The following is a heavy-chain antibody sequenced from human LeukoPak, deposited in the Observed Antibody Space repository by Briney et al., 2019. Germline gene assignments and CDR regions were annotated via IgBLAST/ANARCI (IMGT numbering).Heavy chain of an antibody. CDR1: GGSISSSSYY. D-gene: IGHD3-3*01. V-gene: IGHV4-39*07. Sequence: PSETLSPTCTVSGGSISSSSYYWGWIRQPPGKGLEWIGSIYYSGSTYYNPSLKSRVTISVDTSKNQFSLKLSSVTAADTAVYYCARGYYDFWRGRGLAFDIWGQGTMVTVSS. J-gene: IGHJ3*02. CDR2: IYYSGST. CDR3: ARGYYDFWRGRGLAFDI.